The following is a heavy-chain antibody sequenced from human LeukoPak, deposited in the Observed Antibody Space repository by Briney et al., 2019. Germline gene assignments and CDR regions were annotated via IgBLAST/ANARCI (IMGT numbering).Heavy chain of an antibody. J-gene: IGHJ4*02. V-gene: IGHV4-34*01. D-gene: IGHD1-26*01. Sequence: PSETLSLTCAVYGGSFSGYYWSWIRQPPGKGLEWIGEINHSGSTNYNPSLKSRVTISVDTSMNQFSLKLSSVTAADTAVYYCARGLGNIDYWGQGTLVTVSS. CDR3: ARGLGNIDY. CDR1: GGSFSGYY. CDR2: INHSGST.